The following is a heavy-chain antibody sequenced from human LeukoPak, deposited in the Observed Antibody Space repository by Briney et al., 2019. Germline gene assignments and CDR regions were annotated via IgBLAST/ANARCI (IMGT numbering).Heavy chain of an antibody. Sequence: GGSLRLSCAASGYTFSSYAMSWVRQTPGKGLEWVAIITANGGTTYYAETVKGRLTVSRDTSINTLYMQMSSLRTEDTATYYCGTDAASSLADRPHSWGQGTLVTISS. D-gene: IGHD6-6*01. CDR1: GYTFSSYA. J-gene: IGHJ1*01. CDR3: GTDAASSLADRPHS. CDR2: ITANGGTT. V-gene: IGHV3-23*01.